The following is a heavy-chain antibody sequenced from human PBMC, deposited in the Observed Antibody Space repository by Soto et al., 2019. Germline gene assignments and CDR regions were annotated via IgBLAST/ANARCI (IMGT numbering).Heavy chain of an antibody. D-gene: IGHD6-13*01. CDR1: GGSISSGGYY. V-gene: IGHV4-31*03. CDR3: XRVTAAPGRXFDY. CDR2: IYYSGST. J-gene: IGHJ4*02. Sequence: PSETLSLTCTVSGGSISSGGYYWSWIRQHPGKGLEWIGYIYYSGSTYYNPSLKSRVTISVDKSKNQFSLKLSSVTAADTAVYYCXRVTAAPGRXFDYWGQGTLVTVSS.